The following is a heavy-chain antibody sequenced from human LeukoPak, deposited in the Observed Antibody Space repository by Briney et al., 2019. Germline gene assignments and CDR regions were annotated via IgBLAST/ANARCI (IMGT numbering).Heavy chain of an antibody. CDR2: ISRSSSYT. CDR3: ARTSGSYYYYYGMDV. D-gene: IGHD1-26*01. Sequence: GGSLRLSCAASGFTFSDYYMSWIRQAPGKGLEWVSYISRSSSYTNYADSVKGRLTISRDNAKNSLYLQMNSLRAEDTAVYYCARTSGSYYYYYGMDVWGQGTTVTVSS. J-gene: IGHJ6*02. CDR1: GFTFSDYY. V-gene: IGHV3-11*03.